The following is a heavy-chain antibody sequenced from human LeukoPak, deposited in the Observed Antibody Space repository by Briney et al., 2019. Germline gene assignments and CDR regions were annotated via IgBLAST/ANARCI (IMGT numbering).Heavy chain of an antibody. V-gene: IGHV3-23*01. CDR2: ICGRGGSA. CDR1: GFTFTNYA. D-gene: IGHD4-11*01. J-gene: IGHJ6*03. Sequence: GGSLRLSCAASGFTFTNYAMNWVRQAPGKGLEWVSVICGRGGSAYYADSVKGRFTISRDDSKNTLNLQMNSLSAEDTAVYYCARGFNDYNNDVYFYYMDIWGKGTTVTVSS. CDR3: ARGFNDYNNDVYFYYMDI.